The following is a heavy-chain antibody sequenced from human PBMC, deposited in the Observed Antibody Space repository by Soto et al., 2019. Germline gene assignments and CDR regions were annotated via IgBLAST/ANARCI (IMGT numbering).Heavy chain of an antibody. CDR3: AHNLVAGTSWFDP. CDR1: GFSLSTSGVG. CDR2: IYWDDDN. V-gene: IGHV2-5*02. J-gene: IGHJ5*02. D-gene: IGHD6-19*01. Sequence: QITLKESGPTLVKPIQTLTLTCTFSGFSLSTSGVGVVWIRQPPGKALEWLGIIYWDDDNRYSPSLKSRHTITHYTAKNQVVLTKTDIDPVDTSTYYCAHNLVAGTSWFDPRGQGTLVTVSS.